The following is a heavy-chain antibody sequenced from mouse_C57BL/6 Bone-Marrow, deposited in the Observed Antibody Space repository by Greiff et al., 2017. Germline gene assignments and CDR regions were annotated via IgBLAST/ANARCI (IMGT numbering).Heavy chain of an antibody. Sequence: QVQLQQSGAELAKPGASVKLSCKASGYTFTSYWMHWVKQRPGQGLEWLGYINPSRGYTKYNQKFKDKATLTADKSSSTAYRQLSSLTYEDSAGYYCARESMVTTVNWFAYWGQGTLVTGSA. V-gene: IGHV1-7*01. CDR2: INPSRGYT. CDR1: GYTFTSYW. D-gene: IGHD2-2*01. J-gene: IGHJ3*01. CDR3: ARESMVTTVNWFAY.